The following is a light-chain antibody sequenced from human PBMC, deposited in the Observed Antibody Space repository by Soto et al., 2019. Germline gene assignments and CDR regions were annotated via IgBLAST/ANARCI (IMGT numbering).Light chain of an antibody. CDR1: QSISSW. V-gene: IGKV1-5*01. Sequence: DIQMTQSPSTLSASVGERVTITWRASQSISSWLAWYQQKPGKAPKLLIYDASSLESGVPSRFSGSGSGTEFTLTISSLQPDDFATYYCQQYNSYSRTVGQLNKVAIK. J-gene: IGKJ1*01. CDR3: QQYNSYSRT. CDR2: DAS.